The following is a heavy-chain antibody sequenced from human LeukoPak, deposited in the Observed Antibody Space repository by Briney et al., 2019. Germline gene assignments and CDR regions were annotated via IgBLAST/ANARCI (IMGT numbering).Heavy chain of an antibody. CDR2: IKQDGSEK. V-gene: IGHV3-7*01. J-gene: IGHJ4*02. Sequence: GGSLRLSCAASGFTFSSYWMSWVRQAPGKGLEWVANIKQDGSEKYYVDSVKGRFTISRDNAKNSLYLQMNSLRAEDTAVYYCARDLTMASGWYVGYDYWGQGTLVTVSS. CDR3: ARDLTMASGWYVGYDY. D-gene: IGHD6-19*01. CDR1: GFTFSSYW.